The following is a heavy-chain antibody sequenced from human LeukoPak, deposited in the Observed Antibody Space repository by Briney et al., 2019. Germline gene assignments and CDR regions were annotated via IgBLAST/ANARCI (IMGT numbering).Heavy chain of an antibody. V-gene: IGHV3-30-3*02. CDR3: AKSLSSGYYLFDAFDI. J-gene: IGHJ3*02. CDR2: ISYDGSNK. D-gene: IGHD3-22*01. Sequence: GGSLRLSCAASGFTFSSYAMHWVRQAPGKGLEWVAVISYDGSNKYYADSVKGRFTISRDNSKNTLYLQMNSLRAEDTAVYYCAKSLSSGYYLFDAFDIWGQGTTVTVSS. CDR1: GFTFSSYA.